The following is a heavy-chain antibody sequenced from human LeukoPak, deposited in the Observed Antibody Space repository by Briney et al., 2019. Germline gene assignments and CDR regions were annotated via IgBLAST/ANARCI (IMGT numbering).Heavy chain of an antibody. V-gene: IGHV3-7*01. Sequence: GGSLRLSCAASGFSFISYWMTWVRQPPGRGLEWVANIDPAGTDTYYVDPVKGRFTISRDNAKNLVYLQMNTLRAEDTAVYSCGRFGYVAGIDLWGQGTLVTVSS. J-gene: IGHJ4*02. CDR2: IDPAGTDT. CDR3: GRFGYVAGIDL. D-gene: IGHD6-19*01. CDR1: GFSFISYW.